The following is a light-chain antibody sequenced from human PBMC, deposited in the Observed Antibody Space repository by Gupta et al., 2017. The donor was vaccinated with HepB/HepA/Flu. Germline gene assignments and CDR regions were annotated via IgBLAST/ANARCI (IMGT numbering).Light chain of an antibody. J-gene: IGKJ1*01. V-gene: IGKV3-15*01. CDR1: QSVSSN. CDR2: GAS. CDR3: QQYNNWPQWT. Sequence: EIVMTQSLSTLSVSPSERATLSCRASQSVSSNLAWYQQKPGQAPRLLIYGASTRATSIPASFSGSGSGTEFTLTISGLQSEDFAVYYCQQYNNWPQWTFGQGTKVEIK.